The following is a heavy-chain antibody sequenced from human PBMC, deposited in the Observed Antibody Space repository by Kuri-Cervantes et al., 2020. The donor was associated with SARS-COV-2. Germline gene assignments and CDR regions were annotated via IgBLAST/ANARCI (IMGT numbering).Heavy chain of an antibody. J-gene: IGHJ3*02. V-gene: IGHV3-30*04. CDR3: ARDPDGYIPNDAFDI. CDR2: ISYDGSNK. Sequence: GGSLKISFPVAGFTLSSYAMHWVRQAPGKGLEWVAVISYDGSNKYYADSVKGRFTISRDNSKNTLYLQMNSLRAEDTAVYYCARDPDGYIPNDAFDIWAQGTMVTVSS. CDR1: GFTLSSYA. D-gene: IGHD5-24*01.